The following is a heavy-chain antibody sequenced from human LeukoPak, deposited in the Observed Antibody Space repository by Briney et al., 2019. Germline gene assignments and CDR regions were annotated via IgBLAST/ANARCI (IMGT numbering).Heavy chain of an antibody. CDR1: GGSFSGYY. D-gene: IGHD3-10*01. CDR3: ARVCRHILWLGELLSGYFDY. J-gene: IGHJ4*02. V-gene: IGHV4-34*01. Sequence: SETLSLTCAVYGGSFSGYYWSWIRQPPGKGLEWIGEINHSGSTNYNPSLKSRVTISVDTSKNQFSLKLSSVTAADTAVYYCARVCRHILWLGELLSGYFDYWGQGTLVTVSS. CDR2: INHSGST.